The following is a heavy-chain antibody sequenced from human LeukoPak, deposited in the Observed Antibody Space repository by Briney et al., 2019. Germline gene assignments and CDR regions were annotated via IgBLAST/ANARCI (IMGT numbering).Heavy chain of an antibody. Sequence: SVKVSCKASGGTFSSYTITWVRQAPGQGLEWMGGIIPIFGTANYAQKFQGRVTITADETPSTAYMELSSVRSKDTAVYYCARVNCGGDCYSDRGAFDIWGQGTMVTVSS. CDR2: IIPIFGTA. D-gene: IGHD2-21*02. CDR3: ARVNCGGDCYSDRGAFDI. V-gene: IGHV1-69*13. J-gene: IGHJ3*02. CDR1: GGTFSSYT.